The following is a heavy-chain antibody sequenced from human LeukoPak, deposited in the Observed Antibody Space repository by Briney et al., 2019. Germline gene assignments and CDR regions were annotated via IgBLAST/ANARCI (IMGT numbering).Heavy chain of an antibody. CDR3: AKEVRGSRWTGFDY. D-gene: IGHD6-13*01. CDR1: GFTFDDYS. CDR2: INKDGDTT. J-gene: IGHJ4*02. V-gene: IGHV3-43*01. Sequence: GGSLRLSCAASGFTFDDYSIHWVRHAPGKGLEWVSLINKDGDTTYYADSVKGRFTISRDNSKNSLYPQMNSLRTEDAALYYCAKEVRGSRWTGFDYWGQGTLVTVSS.